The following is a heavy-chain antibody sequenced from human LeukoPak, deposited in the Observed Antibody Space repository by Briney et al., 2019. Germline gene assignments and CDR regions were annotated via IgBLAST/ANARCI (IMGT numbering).Heavy chain of an antibody. Sequence: GGSLRLSCAASGFTFSNYAMSWDRQAPGKGLEWVSTITVSGGSTYYADSVKGRFTISRDNPQNTPYLQMNSLRAEDTTVYYCAKGTITLRVSVGFDYWGQGTLVTVSS. CDR3: AKGTITLRVSVGFDY. CDR1: GFTFSNYA. CDR2: ITVSGGST. V-gene: IGHV3-23*01. D-gene: IGHD3-22*01. J-gene: IGHJ4*02.